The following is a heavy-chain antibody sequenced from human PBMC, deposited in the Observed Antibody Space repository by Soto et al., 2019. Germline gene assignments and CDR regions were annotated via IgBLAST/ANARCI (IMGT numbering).Heavy chain of an antibody. CDR2: IVVGSGNT. D-gene: IGHD4-4*01. V-gene: IGHV1-58*02. J-gene: IGHJ6*03. CDR1: GFTFTSSA. CDR3: AADSNYSYYYYYMDV. Sequence: ASVKVSCKASGFTFTSSAMQWVRQARRQRLEWIGWIVVGSGNTNYAQKFQERVTITRDMSTSTAYMELSSLRSEDTAVYYCAADSNYSYYYYYMDVWGKGTTVTVSS.